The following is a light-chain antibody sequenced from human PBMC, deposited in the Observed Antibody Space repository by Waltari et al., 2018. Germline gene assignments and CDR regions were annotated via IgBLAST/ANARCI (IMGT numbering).Light chain of an antibody. CDR1: DSDVGAYDF. CDR3: SSYTTSSAPGV. J-gene: IGLJ1*01. CDR2: EVS. V-gene: IGLV2-14*01. Sequence: QSALTQPASVSGSPGQSITISCSGTDSDVGAYDFVPWYQQNPGKAPHLIIYEVSNRPSGIPNRFSASKSGNTASLTISGLQAEDEADYYCSSYTTSSAPGVFGTGTRVTVL.